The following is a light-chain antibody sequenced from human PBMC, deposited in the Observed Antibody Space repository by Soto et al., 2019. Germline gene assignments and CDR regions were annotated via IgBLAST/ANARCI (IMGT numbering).Light chain of an antibody. V-gene: IGKV1-12*01. J-gene: IGKJ4*01. CDR3: QQGDSFPFT. CDR1: QDISTW. Sequence: DIQMTQSPSSVSASDGYRVTSTCRASQDISTWVAWYQQKPGKAPKLLISAASTLQSGVPRRFSGSGSGTDFTLIISSLQPEDFATYFCQQGDSFPFTFGGGTKVQIK. CDR2: AAS.